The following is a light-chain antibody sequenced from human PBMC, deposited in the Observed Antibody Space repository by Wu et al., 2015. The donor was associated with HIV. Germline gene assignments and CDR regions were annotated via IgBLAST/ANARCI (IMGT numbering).Light chain of an antibody. CDR3: QQSYSTPWT. J-gene: IGKJ1*01. Sequence: DIQMTQSPSSLSASVGDRVTIPCRASQSISTFLNWYQQKPGKAPKLLISAASSLQTGVPSRFSGSGSGTDFTLTISSLQPEDFATYYCQQSYSTPWTFGQGTKVEIK. CDR1: QSISTF. V-gene: IGKV1-39*01. CDR2: AAS.